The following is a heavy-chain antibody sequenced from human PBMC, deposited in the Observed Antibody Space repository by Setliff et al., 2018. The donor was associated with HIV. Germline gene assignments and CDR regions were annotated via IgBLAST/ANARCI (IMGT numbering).Heavy chain of an antibody. Sequence: ASETLSLTCSVSGGSISSATYYWNWIRQPAGKALEWIGRINTSGTTIYSPSLKSRVTISLEKSNNQFSLKLSSVTAADTAVYYCARDFKRYNSPCRFDPWGQG. CDR2: INTSGTT. D-gene: IGHD1-1*01. CDR1: GGSISSATYY. V-gene: IGHV4-61*02. CDR3: ARDFKRYNSPCRFDP. J-gene: IGHJ5*02.